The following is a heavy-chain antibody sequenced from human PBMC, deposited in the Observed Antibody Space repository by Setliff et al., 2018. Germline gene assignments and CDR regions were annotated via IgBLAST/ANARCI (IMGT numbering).Heavy chain of an antibody. J-gene: IGHJ3*02. D-gene: IGHD3-22*01. CDR3: AREFGISGYYGRSSHYSFDT. V-gene: IGHV4-39*07. Sequence: PSETLSLTCTVSGGSFTGTTYYWGWIRQSPGKGLEWIGTIINSGSTYYNPSLKSRVTMSVDTSKNQFSLKLNSVTAADTAVYYCAREFGISGYYGRSSHYSFDTWGQGTAVTVSS. CDR1: GGSFTGTTYY. CDR2: IINSGST.